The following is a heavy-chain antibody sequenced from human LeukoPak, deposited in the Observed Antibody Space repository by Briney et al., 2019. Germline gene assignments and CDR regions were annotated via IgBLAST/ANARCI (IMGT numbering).Heavy chain of an antibody. J-gene: IGHJ4*02. V-gene: IGHV1-46*01. CDR2: INPGGDNT. Sequence: ASVKVSCKASGYTFTNYYIHWVRQAPGQGLEWMGLINPGGDNTNYAQNFQGRVTMTRDTSASTVYMELSSLRSEDTAVYYCANNSSYWGQGTLVTVSS. CDR1: GYTFTNYY. CDR3: ANNSSY. D-gene: IGHD1-1*01.